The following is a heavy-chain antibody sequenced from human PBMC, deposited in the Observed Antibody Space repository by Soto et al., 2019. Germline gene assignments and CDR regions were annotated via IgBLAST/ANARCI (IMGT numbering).Heavy chain of an antibody. CDR3: ASNYDSSDSHYYDY. J-gene: IGHJ4*02. V-gene: IGHV4-31*03. CDR2: IYYSGST. CDR1: GGSISSGGYY. D-gene: IGHD3-22*01. Sequence: PSETLSLTCTVSGGSISSGGYYWSWIRQHPGKGLEWIGYIYYSGSTYYNPSLKSRVTISVDTSKNQFSLKLSSVTAADTAVYYCASNYDSSDSHYYDYWGQGTLVTVSS.